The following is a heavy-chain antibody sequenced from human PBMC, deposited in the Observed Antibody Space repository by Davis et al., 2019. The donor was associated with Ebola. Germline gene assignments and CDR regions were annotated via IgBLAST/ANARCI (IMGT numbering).Heavy chain of an antibody. CDR1: GFTFSSYE. CDR2: ISGSGGST. J-gene: IGHJ4*02. CDR3: AKILGAIAY. D-gene: IGHD1-26*01. V-gene: IGHV3-23*01. Sequence: GESLKISCAASGFTFSSYEMNWVRQAPGQGLEWVSAISGSGGSTYYADSVKGRFTISRDNSKNTLYLQMNSLRAEDTAVYYCAKILGAIAYWGQGTLVTVSS.